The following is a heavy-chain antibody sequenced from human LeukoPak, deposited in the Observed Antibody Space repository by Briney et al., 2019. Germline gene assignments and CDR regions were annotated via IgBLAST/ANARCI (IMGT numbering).Heavy chain of an antibody. J-gene: IGHJ6*02. CDR2: ISSNSSYI. Sequence: GGSLRLSCAASGFTFSSYRMNWVRQAPGKGLEWVSSISSNSSYIYYADSVKGRFTISRDNAKNSLYLQMNSLRAEDTAVYYCARGLQYEGMDVWGQGTTVTVSS. CDR3: ARGLQYEGMDV. V-gene: IGHV3-21*01. D-gene: IGHD2-8*01. CDR1: GFTFSSYR.